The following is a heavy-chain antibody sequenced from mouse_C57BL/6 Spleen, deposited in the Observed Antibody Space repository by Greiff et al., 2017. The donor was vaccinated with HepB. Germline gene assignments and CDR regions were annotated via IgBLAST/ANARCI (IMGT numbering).Heavy chain of an antibody. D-gene: IGHD2-1*01. V-gene: IGHV1-85*01. J-gene: IGHJ2*01. CDR1: GYTFTSYD. Sequence: QVQLQQSGPELVKPGASVKLSCKASGYTFTSYDINWVKQRPGQGLEWIGWIYPRDGSTKYNEKFKGKATLTVDTSSSTSYMELHSLTSEDSAVYFCARRGGNYGFYFDYWGQGTTLTVSS. CDR2: IYPRDGST. CDR3: ARRGGNYGFYFDY.